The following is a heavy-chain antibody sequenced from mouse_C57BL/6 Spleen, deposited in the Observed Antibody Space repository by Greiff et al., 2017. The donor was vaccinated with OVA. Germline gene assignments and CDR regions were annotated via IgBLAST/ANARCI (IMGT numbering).Heavy chain of an antibody. J-gene: IGHJ1*03. CDR3: ARDTTVVARYFDV. CDR1: GYTFTSYW. Sequence: QVQLQQSGAELVRPGSSVKLSCKASGYTFTSYWMHWVKQRPIQGLEWIGNIDPSDSETHYNQKFKDKATLTVDKSSSTAYMQLSSLTSEDSAVYYCARDTTVVARYFDVWGTGTTVTVSS. CDR2: IDPSDSET. D-gene: IGHD1-1*01. V-gene: IGHV1-52*01.